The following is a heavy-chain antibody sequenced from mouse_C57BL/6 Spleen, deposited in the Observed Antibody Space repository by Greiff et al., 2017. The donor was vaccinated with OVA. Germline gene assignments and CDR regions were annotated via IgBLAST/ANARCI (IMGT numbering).Heavy chain of an antibody. V-gene: IGHV14-1*01. Sequence: VHVKQSGAELVRPGASVKLSCTASGFNIKDYYMHWVKQRPEQGLEWIGRIDPEDGDTEYAPKFQGKATMTADTSSNTAYLQLSSLTSEDTAVYYCTTLYYGTPLFDYWGQGTTLTVSS. J-gene: IGHJ2*01. CDR2: IDPEDGDT. D-gene: IGHD1-1*01. CDR3: TTLYYGTPLFDY. CDR1: GFNIKDYY.